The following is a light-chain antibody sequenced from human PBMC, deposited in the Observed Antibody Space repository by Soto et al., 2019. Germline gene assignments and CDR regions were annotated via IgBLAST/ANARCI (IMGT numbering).Light chain of an antibody. CDR2: GAS. V-gene: IGKV1-9*01. J-gene: IGKJ4*01. CDR3: QQLSTFPLT. Sequence: IQLTQSPSSLSASVGDRVTITCRASEAIRSFLAWYQQEPGKAPKLLIYGASTLQSGVPPRFSGSGSGTDFTLTISSLQPEDFASYYCQQLSTFPLTFGGGTKVEI. CDR1: EAIRSF.